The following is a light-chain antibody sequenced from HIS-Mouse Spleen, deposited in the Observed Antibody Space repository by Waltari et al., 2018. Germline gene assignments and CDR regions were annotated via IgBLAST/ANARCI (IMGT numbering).Light chain of an antibody. Sequence: SYDLTQPPSVSVSPGQTARVTCPGDASPKQYAYWYQQKPGQAPVLVIYKDSERPSGIPERFSGSSSGTTVTLTISGVQAEDEADYYCQSADSSGTYVFGGGTKLTVL. CDR2: KDS. J-gene: IGLJ2*01. V-gene: IGLV3-25*03. CDR3: QSADSSGTYV. CDR1: ASPKQY.